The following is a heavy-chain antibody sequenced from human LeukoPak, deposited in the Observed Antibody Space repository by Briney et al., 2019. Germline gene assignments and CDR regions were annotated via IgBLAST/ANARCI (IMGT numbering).Heavy chain of an antibody. Sequence: GASVKVSCKASGGTFSSYAISWVRQAPGQGLEWMGGIIPIFGTANYAQKFQGRVTITADESTSTAYMELSSLRSEDTAVYYCARDSTYCDILTGYYPYYFDYWGQGTLVTVSS. J-gene: IGHJ4*02. CDR2: IIPIFGTA. CDR1: GGTFSSYA. CDR3: ARDSTYCDILTGYYPYYFDY. D-gene: IGHD3-9*01. V-gene: IGHV1-69*13.